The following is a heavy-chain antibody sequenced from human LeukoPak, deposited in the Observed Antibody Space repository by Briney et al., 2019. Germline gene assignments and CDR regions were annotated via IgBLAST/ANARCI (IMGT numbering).Heavy chain of an antibody. CDR1: GGSISSYY. V-gene: IGHV4-59*01. J-gene: IGHJ5*02. D-gene: IGHD2-2*01. CDR3: AREDACSSTSCYTNNWFDP. Sequence: PSETLSLTCTVSGGSISSYYWSWIRQPPGKGLEWSGYIYYSGSTSHNPSLKSRVTISVDTSENQFSLKLSSVTAADTAVYYCAREDACSSTSCYTNNWFDPWGQGVLVTVSS. CDR2: IYYSGST.